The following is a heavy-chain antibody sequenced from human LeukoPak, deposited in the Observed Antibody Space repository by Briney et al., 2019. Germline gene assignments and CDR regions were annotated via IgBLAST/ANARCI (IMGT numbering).Heavy chain of an antibody. D-gene: IGHD3-3*01. CDR1: GDSVSSGSYY. J-gene: IGHJ5*02. V-gene: IGHV4-61*01. CDR3: ARLRIFGVVIQPFDP. Sequence: SETLSLTCTVSGDSVSSGSYYWSWIRQPPGKGLEWIGYIYYSGSTNYNPSLKSRVTISVDTSKNQFSLKLSSVTAADTAVYYCARLRIFGVVIQPFDPWGQGTLVTVSS. CDR2: IYYSGST.